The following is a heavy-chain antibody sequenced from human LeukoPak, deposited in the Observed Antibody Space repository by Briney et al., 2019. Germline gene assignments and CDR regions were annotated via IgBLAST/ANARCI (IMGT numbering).Heavy chain of an antibody. CDR1: GFTFSYYS. CDR2: ISSEGSGT. D-gene: IGHD6-13*01. J-gene: IGHJ4*02. CDR3: AKSYSSSWYFDY. Sequence: GGSLRLSCAASGFTFSYYSMYWVRQVPGKGLVWVSRISSEGSGTLYADSVKGRFTISRDNAKNTLYLQMNSLRAEDTAVYYCAKSYSSSWYFDYWGQGTLVTVSS. V-gene: IGHV3-74*01.